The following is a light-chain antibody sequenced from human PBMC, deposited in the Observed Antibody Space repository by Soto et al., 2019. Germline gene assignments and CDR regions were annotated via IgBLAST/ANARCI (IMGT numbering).Light chain of an antibody. CDR2: KAS. CDR3: QQYNSYPWT. V-gene: IGKV1-5*03. J-gene: IGKJ1*01. Sequence: DIQMTQSPSTLSASEGDRVTITCRASQSISSWLAWYQQKPGKAPKLLIYKASSLESGVPSRFSGSGSGTEFTLTISSLQPDDFATYYCQQYNSYPWTFGQGTKVKSN. CDR1: QSISSW.